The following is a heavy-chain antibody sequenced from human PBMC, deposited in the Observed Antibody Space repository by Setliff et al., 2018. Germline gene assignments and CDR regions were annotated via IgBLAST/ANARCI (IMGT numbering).Heavy chain of an antibody. Sequence: SETLSLTCTVSGGSITSGSFYWSWIRQPAGKKLEWNGRIHASGSPDYNPSFKSRVTISRDTSTNQFSLKLGSVTAADTAVYYCARERYFDWFFEDWGHGTLVTVSS. V-gene: IGHV4-61*02. D-gene: IGHD3-9*01. CDR1: GGSITSGSFY. J-gene: IGHJ4*01. CDR3: ARERYFDWFFED. CDR2: IHASGSP.